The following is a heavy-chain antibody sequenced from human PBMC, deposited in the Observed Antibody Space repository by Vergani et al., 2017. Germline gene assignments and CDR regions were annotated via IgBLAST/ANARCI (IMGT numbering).Heavy chain of an antibody. CDR3: AKDRTRGVVVPGNY. CDR2: ISGSGGST. J-gene: IGHJ4*02. D-gene: IGHD2-2*01. Sequence: EVQLLQSGGGVIQPGGSVRLSCAASGFTFSACPMTWVRQAPGKGLEWVSAISGSGGSTYNAGSVKGRFTISRDNSKNTLYLQMNSLRAEDTAVYYCAKDRTRGVVVPGNYWGQGSLVTVSS. V-gene: IGHV3-23*01. CDR1: GFTFSACP.